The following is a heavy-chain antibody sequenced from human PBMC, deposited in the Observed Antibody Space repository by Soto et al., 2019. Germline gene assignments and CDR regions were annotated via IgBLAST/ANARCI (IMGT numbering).Heavy chain of an antibody. CDR2: ISSNGGST. D-gene: IGHD1-26*01. CDR3: ARGRWELPKQRDLVTTQFYFDY. J-gene: IGHJ4*02. Sequence: GGSLRLSCAASGFTFSSYAMHWVRQAPGKGLEYVSAISSNGGSTYYADSVKGRFTISRDNSKNTLYLQMGSLRAEDMAVYYCARGRWELPKQRDLVTTQFYFDYWGQGTLVTVSS. CDR1: GFTFSSYA. V-gene: IGHV3-64*02.